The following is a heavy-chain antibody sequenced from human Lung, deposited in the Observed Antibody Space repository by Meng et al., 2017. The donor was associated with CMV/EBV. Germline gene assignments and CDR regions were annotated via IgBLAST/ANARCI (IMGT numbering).Heavy chain of an antibody. V-gene: IGHV4-4*02. J-gene: IGHJ1*01. CDR3: LRRSGGSV. CDR1: GDSITNHNW. D-gene: IGHD3-10*01. Sequence: VMLRKSGPALVRPSETLSLTCAVSGDSITNHNWVAWVRQPPGEGMEWIGEIPHRGSSAYNPSLKSRVSMSIDKSKNQFSLKLTSMTAADTAVYHCLRRSGGSVWGQGTLVTVSS. CDR2: IPHRGSS.